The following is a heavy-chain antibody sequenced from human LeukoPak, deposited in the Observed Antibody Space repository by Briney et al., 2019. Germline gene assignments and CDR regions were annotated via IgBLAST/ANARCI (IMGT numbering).Heavy chain of an antibody. CDR1: GFTFSSYG. CDR3: ARDLYSDVDTATVGY. Sequence: PGGSLRLSCAASGFTFSSYGMHWVRQAPGKGLEWVAVIWYDGSNKYYADSVKGRFTISRDNSKNTLYLQMNSLRAEDTAVYYCARDLYSDVDTATVGYWGQGTLVTVSS. J-gene: IGHJ4*02. D-gene: IGHD5-18*01. CDR2: IWYDGSNK. V-gene: IGHV3-33*01.